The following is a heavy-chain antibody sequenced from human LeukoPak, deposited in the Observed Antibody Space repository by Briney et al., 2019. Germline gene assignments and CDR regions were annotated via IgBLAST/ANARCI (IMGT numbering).Heavy chain of an antibody. CDR3: ARDTIFGGTDAFDI. D-gene: IGHD3-3*01. CDR1: GFTFSSYS. CDR2: ISSSSSTI. Sequence: GGSLRLSCAASGFTFSSYSMNWVRQAPGKGLEWVSYISSSSSTIYYADSVKGRFTISRDNAKNSLYLQMNSLRAEDTAVYYCARDTIFGGTDAFDIWGQGTMVTVSS. J-gene: IGHJ3*02. V-gene: IGHV3-48*01.